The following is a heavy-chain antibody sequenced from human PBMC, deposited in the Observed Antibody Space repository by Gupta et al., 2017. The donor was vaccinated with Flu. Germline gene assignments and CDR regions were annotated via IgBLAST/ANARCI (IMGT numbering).Heavy chain of an antibody. CDR3: AKDLVYSHHVPAAGNLDY. J-gene: IGHJ4*02. V-gene: IGHV3-23*01. Sequence: EVQLLESGGGLVQPGGSLRLSCAASGFTFSKYGMTWVRQAPGKGLEWVSFISGSGGSAYYADSVKGRFTISRDNSKNTLFLQMNSLRADDTAIYYCAKDLVYSHHVPAAGNLDYWGQGALVTVSS. CDR1: GFTFSKYG. D-gene: IGHD6-13*01. CDR2: ISGSGGSA.